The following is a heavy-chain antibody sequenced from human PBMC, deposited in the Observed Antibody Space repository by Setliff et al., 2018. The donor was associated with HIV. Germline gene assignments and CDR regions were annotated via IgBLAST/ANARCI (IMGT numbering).Heavy chain of an antibody. CDR3: ASGYPSGWYYYGMDV. D-gene: IGHD5-18*01. CDR1: GGTFSSYA. J-gene: IGHJ6*02. Sequence: SVKVSCKASGGTFSSYAISWVRQAPGQGLEWMGGIIPILGIANYAQKFQGRVTITRDTSASTAYMELSSLRSEDTAVYYCASGYPSGWYYYGMDVWGQGTTVTVSS. CDR2: IIPILGIA. V-gene: IGHV1-69*10.